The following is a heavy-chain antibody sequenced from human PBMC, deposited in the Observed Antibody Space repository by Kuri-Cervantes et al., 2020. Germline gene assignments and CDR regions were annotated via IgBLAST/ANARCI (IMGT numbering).Heavy chain of an antibody. V-gene: IGHV3-23*01. CDR1: GFTFSSYA. CDR2: ISGSGGST. D-gene: IGHD5-12*01. J-gene: IGHJ4*02. Sequence: ETLSLTCAASGFTFSSYAMSWVRQAPGKGLEWVSAISGSGGSTYYADSVKGRFTISRDNSKNTLYLQMNSLRAEDTAVYYCAKAQTKWLLGDYWGQGTLVTVSS. CDR3: AKAQTKWLLGDY.